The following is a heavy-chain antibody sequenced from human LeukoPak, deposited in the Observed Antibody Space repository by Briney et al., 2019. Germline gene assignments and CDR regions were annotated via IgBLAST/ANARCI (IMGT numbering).Heavy chain of an antibody. J-gene: IGHJ4*02. V-gene: IGHV3-7*03. CDR1: GFTFSSTW. CDR2: IKQDGSEK. Sequence: GGSLRLSCAASGFTFSSTWMSWVRQAPGKGLEWVANIKQDGSEKYYVDSVEGRFTISRDNAKNSLYLQMNSLRAEDTAVYYCARVSRWGLHHNPPYWGQGTLVTVSS. D-gene: IGHD4-11*01. CDR3: ARVSRWGLHHNPPY.